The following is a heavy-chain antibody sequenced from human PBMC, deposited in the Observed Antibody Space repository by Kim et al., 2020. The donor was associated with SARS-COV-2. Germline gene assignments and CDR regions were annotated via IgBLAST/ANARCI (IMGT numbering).Heavy chain of an antibody. V-gene: IGHV1-8*01. CDR3: ARDRCTNGVCSDAFDV. CDR2: MNPNTGKA. CDR1: GYTFTNHD. D-gene: IGHD2-8*01. J-gene: IGHJ3*01. Sequence: ASVKVSCKTSGYTFTNHDINWVRQAAGQGLEYMGWMNPNTGKADYAQKFQGRLTMTRDTSISTAYMELSGLTSEDTAIYYCARDRCTNGVCSDAFDVWGQGTVLTVS.